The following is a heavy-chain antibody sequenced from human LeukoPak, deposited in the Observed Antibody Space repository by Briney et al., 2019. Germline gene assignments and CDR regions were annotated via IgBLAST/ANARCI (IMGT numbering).Heavy chain of an antibody. V-gene: IGHV1-18*01. CDR3: ARVDLSWSDSSGYYRDWFGP. Sequence: ASVKVSCKASGATFSSYAINWVRQAPGQGLEWMGWISAYNGNTNYAQKVQGRVTMTTDTSTTTAYMELRSLRSDDTAVYYCARVDLSWSDSSGYYRDWFGPWGQGTLVTVSS. CDR2: ISAYNGNT. D-gene: IGHD3-22*01. J-gene: IGHJ5*02. CDR1: GATFSSYA.